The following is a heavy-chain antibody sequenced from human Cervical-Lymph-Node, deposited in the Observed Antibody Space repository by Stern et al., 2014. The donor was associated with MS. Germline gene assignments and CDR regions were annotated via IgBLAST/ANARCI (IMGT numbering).Heavy chain of an antibody. CDR2: ISYDGTNT. CDR3: ARDRWYYDSSGLFDS. CDR1: EFTFSMYA. V-gene: IGHV3-30-3*01. J-gene: IGHJ4*02. Sequence: QMQLVQSGGGVVQPGRSLRLSCAASEFTFSMYAMHWVRQAPGKGLEWVAVISYDGTNTYYADSVKGRFTISRDNSKNTLYLQMNSLRAEDTAVYYCARDRWYYDSSGLFDSWGQGTLVTVSS. D-gene: IGHD3-22*01.